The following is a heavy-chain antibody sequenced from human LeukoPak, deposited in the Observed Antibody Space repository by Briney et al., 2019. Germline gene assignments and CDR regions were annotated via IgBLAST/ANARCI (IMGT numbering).Heavy chain of an antibody. D-gene: IGHD2-21*01. J-gene: IGHJ3*02. CDR1: GGSISSYY. CDR3: AREVWSAFDI. Sequence: SETLSLTCTVSGGSISSYYWSWIRQPPGKGLEWIGYIYYSGSTNYNPSLKSRVTISVDTSKNRFSLKLSSVTAADTAVYYCAREVWSAFDIWGQGTMVTVSS. V-gene: IGHV4-59*12. CDR2: IYYSGST.